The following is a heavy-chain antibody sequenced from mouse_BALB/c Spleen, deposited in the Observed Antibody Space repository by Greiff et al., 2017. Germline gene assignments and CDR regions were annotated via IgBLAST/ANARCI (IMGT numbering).Heavy chain of an antibody. J-gene: IGHJ4*01. V-gene: IGHV14-4*02. D-gene: IGHD1-1*01. CDR1: GFNIKDYY. CDR3: NACWYYGSSATTAMDY. Sequence: VQVQQSGAELVRSGASVKLSCTASGFNIKDYYMHWVKQRPEQGLEWIGWIDPENGDTEYAPMFQGKATMTADTSSNTAYLQLSSLTSEDTAVDYCNACWYYGSSATTAMDYWGQGTTLTVSS. CDR2: IDPENGDT.